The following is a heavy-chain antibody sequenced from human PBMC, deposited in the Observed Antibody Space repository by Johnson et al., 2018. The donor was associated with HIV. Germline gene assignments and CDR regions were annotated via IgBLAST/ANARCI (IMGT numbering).Heavy chain of an antibody. J-gene: IGHJ3*02. CDR3: ARDPQQWLDVGAFDI. V-gene: IGHV3-53*01. Sequence: VQLVESGGGLIQPGGSLRLSCAAYGFTVSSNYMSWVRQAPGKGLEWVSVIYSGGSTYNADSVKGRFTISRDNSKNTLYLQMNSLRAEDTAVYYCARDPQQWLDVGAFDIWGQGTMVTVSS. D-gene: IGHD6-19*01. CDR1: GFTVSSNY. CDR2: IYSGGST.